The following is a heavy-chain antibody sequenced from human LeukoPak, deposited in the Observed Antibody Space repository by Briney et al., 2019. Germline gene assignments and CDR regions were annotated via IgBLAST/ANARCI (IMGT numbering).Heavy chain of an antibody. CDR2: INPNSGGT. D-gene: IGHD3-9*01. CDR3: VRDYDILTGSFHY. Sequence: ASVKVSCKASGYTFTGYYMHWVRQAPGQGLEWMGWINPNSGGTNYAQKFQGRVTMTRDTSISTALMELSRLRSDDTAVYYCVRDYDILTGSFHYWGQGTLVTVSS. J-gene: IGHJ4*02. CDR1: GYTFTGYY. V-gene: IGHV1-2*02.